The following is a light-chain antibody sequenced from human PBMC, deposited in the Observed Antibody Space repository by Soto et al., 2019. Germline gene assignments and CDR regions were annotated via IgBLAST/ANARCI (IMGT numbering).Light chain of an antibody. CDR3: QKNNHY. CDR1: QSVGKW. CDR2: DVS. Sequence: DFQMTQSPSTLSASVGDRVTITCRASQSVGKWLAWYQQKPGRAPKLLISDVSSLESGVPSRFSGSGSGTEFTLTISSLQPDDSATYYCQKNNHYFGQGTKLEIK. V-gene: IGKV1-5*01. J-gene: IGKJ2*01.